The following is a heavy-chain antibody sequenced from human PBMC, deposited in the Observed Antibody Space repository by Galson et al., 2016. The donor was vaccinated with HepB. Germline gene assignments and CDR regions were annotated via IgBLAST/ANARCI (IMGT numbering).Heavy chain of an antibody. V-gene: IGHV2-70*01. D-gene: IGHD4-17*01. CDR1: GFSLSTSGMC. J-gene: IGHJ4*02. CDR2: IDWDDDK. Sequence: PALVKPTQTLTLTCTFSGFSLSTSGMCVNWIRQPPGKALEWLALIDWDDDKYYTTSLKTRLTISKVTPKNQVVLTMTNMDPVDTATYYCARSSYADVSWFDYWGQGTLVTVSS. CDR3: ARSSYADVSWFDY.